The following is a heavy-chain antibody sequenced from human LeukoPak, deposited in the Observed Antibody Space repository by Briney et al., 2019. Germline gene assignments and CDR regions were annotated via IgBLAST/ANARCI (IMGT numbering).Heavy chain of an antibody. D-gene: IGHD1-1*01. CDR1: GGSITSSSYY. J-gene: IGHJ5*02. V-gene: IGHV4-39*01. Sequence: SETLSLTCSVSGGSITSSSYYWGWIRQPPEKGLEWIGSIYYTGGTNYSPSLKSRVTMSVDTFKNQFSLKLSSVTAADTAVYYCARGYDWFDPWGQGTLVTVSS. CDR3: ARGYDWFDP. CDR2: IYYTGGT.